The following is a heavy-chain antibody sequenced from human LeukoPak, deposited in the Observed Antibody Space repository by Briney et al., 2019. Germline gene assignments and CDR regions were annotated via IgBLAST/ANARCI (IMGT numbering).Heavy chain of an antibody. Sequence: GGSLRLSCGASGFTFSRYSMNWVRQAPGKGLVWVSGINSDGSTTNYADSVKGRFTISRDNAKNTLYLQMNSLRAEDTAVYYCARGRGGTGNDYWGQGALVTVSS. CDR1: GFTFSRYS. CDR2: INSDGSTT. V-gene: IGHV3-74*01. D-gene: IGHD1-1*01. J-gene: IGHJ4*02. CDR3: ARGRGGTGNDY.